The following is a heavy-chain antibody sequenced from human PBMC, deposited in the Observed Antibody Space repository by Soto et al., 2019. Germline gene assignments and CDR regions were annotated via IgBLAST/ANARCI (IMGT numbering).Heavy chain of an antibody. CDR3: ARGMTPPGAPAWYYFDS. D-gene: IGHD2-8*02. CDR1: GASIAGSSY. J-gene: IGHJ4*02. Sequence: KSSETLSLTCSVSGASIAGSSYWSWIRQPAGKGLEWIGRFSLSGTTNYSPSLRSRVTMSADVSKNQFSLRLTSVTAADTALYYCARGMTPPGAPAWYYFDSWGQGTLVTSPQ. V-gene: IGHV4-4*07. CDR2: FSLSGTT.